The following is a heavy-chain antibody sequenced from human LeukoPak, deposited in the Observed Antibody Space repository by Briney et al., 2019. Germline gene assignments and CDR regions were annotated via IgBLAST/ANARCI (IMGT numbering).Heavy chain of an antibody. Sequence: GASVKVSCKASGYTFTGYYTHWVRQAPGQGLEWMGWINPNSGGTNYAQKFQGRVTMTRDTSISTAYMELSRLRSDDTAVYYCARVGAAQDYGASIDAFDIWGQGTMVTVSS. CDR2: INPNSGGT. CDR3: ARVGAAQDYGASIDAFDI. D-gene: IGHD4-17*01. J-gene: IGHJ3*02. CDR1: GYTFTGYY. V-gene: IGHV1-2*02.